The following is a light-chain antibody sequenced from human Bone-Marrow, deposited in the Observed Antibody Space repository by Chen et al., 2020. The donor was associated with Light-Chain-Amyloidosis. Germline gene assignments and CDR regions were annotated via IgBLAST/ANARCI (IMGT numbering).Light chain of an antibody. CDR3: GAWDISLSGRV. CDR1: SSNIGKNY. J-gene: IGLJ3*02. Sequence: QSALTQPPSLSAAPGQNVTLSCSGSSSNIGKNYVSWYQQLPGTAPKLLIYDSNKRPSGIPDRFSGTPSRTAAALGITGLQTGDEADYYCGAWDISLSGRVFGGGTRLTVL. V-gene: IGLV1-51*01. CDR2: DSN.